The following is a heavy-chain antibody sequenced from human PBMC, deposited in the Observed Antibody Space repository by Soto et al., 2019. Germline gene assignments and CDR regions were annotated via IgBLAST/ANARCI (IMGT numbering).Heavy chain of an antibody. Sequence: SETLSLTSTVSGGSISSYYWSWIRQHAGKGLEWIGRIYTSGSTNYNPSLKSRVTMSVDTSKNQFSLKLSSVTAADTAVYYCARGLTDYRGDNWFDPWGPGTLVTVSS. D-gene: IGHD4-17*01. V-gene: IGHV4-4*07. CDR1: GGSISSYY. CDR2: IYTSGST. J-gene: IGHJ5*02. CDR3: ARGLTDYRGDNWFDP.